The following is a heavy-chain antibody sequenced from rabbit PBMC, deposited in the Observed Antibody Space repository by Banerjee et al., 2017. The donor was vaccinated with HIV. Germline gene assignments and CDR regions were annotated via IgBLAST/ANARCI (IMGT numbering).Heavy chain of an antibody. D-gene: IGHD8-1*01. Sequence: QEQLVESGGGLVQPEGSLTLTCKASGFDFSSVAMCWVRQAPGKGLEWIGCIYNGDGSTYYANWVNGRFTISKRSSTTVTLQMTSLTAADTATYFCARLYAATSHYMGLWGPGTLVTVS. CDR2: IYNGDGST. V-gene: IGHV1S47*01. J-gene: IGHJ4*01. CDR3: ARLYAATSHYMGL. CDR1: GFDFSSVA.